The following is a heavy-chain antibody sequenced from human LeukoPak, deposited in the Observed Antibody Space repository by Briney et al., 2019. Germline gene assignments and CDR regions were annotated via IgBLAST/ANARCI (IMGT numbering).Heavy chain of an antibody. V-gene: IGHV1-2*02. D-gene: IGHD5-12*01. CDR3: ARDGTDGGYGTAGY. J-gene: IGHJ4*02. CDR2: IDPNSGGT. CDR1: GYTFTGYY. Sequence: GASVKVSCKASGYTFTGYYMHWVRQAPGQGLESMAWIDPNSGGTNYAQKFQGRVTMTRDTSISTAYMELSRLRSDDTAVYYCARDGTDGGYGTAGYWGQGTLVTVSS.